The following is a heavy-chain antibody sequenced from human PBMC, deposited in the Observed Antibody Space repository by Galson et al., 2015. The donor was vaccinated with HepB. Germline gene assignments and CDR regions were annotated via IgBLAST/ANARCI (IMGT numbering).Heavy chain of an antibody. CDR2: ISSSSSTI. Sequence: SLRLSCAASAFTFSSYSMNWVRQAPGKGLEWVSYISSSSSTIYYADSVKGRFTISRDNAKNSLYLHMNSLRDEDTAVYYCARGRYCSSTSCLWGPGWFDPWGQGTLVTVSS. V-gene: IGHV3-48*02. D-gene: IGHD2-2*01. CDR3: ARGRYCSSTSCLWGPGWFDP. J-gene: IGHJ5*02. CDR1: AFTFSSYS.